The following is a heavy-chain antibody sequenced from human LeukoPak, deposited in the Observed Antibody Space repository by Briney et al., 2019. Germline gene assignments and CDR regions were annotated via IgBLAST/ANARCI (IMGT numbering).Heavy chain of an antibody. Sequence: ASVMVSCKASGYAFTSYYIQWVRQAPGQGLECMGWINPNSGDTHFARNFQDTVTMTRDTSITTVYMSLTRLTSADTAVYYCARSPLINSRGRHAHFDFWGQGTGVTVSS. V-gene: IGHV1-2*02. CDR1: GYAFTSYY. J-gene: IGHJ4*02. CDR3: ARSPLINSRGRHAHFDF. D-gene: IGHD3-22*01. CDR2: INPNSGDT.